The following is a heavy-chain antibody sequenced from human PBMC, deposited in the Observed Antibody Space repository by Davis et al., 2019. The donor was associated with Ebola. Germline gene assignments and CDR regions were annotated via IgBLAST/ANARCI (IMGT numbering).Heavy chain of an antibody. D-gene: IGHD2-21*01. CDR3: ARRRDYDAFDI. CDR2: ISAYNGNT. V-gene: IGHV1-18*01. J-gene: IGHJ3*02. CDR1: GYTFPSYG. Sequence: ASVKVSCQASGYTFPSYGISWVRQAPGQGLEWLGWISAYNGNTNYAQKLQGRVTMTTDTSTSTAYMELRSLRSDDTAVYYCARRRDYDAFDIWGQGTMVTVSS.